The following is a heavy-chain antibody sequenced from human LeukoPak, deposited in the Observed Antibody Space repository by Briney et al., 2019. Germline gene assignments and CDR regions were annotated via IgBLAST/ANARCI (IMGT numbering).Heavy chain of an antibody. CDR1: GGSFSGYY. J-gene: IGHJ3*02. CDR3: ARFRVTNAFDI. V-gene: IGHV4-59*10. Sequence: SETLSLTCAVYGGSFSGYYWSWIRQPAGKGLEWIGRIYTSGSTNYNPSLKSRVTISVDTSKNQFSLKLSSVTAADTAVYYCARFRVTNAFDIWGQGTMVTVSS. D-gene: IGHD4-17*01. CDR2: IYTSGST.